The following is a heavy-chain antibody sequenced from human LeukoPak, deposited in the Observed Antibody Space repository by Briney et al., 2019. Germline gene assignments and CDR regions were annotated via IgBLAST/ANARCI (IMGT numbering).Heavy chain of an antibody. CDR1: GGSFSGYY. CDR3: ARDENSYGYSDY. Sequence: SETLSLTCAVYGGSFSGYYWSWIRQPLGKGLEWIGEINHSGSTNYNPSLKSRVTISVDTSKNQFSLKLSSVTAADTAVYYCARDENSYGYSDYWGQGTLVTVSS. V-gene: IGHV4-34*01. CDR2: INHSGST. D-gene: IGHD5-18*01. J-gene: IGHJ4*02.